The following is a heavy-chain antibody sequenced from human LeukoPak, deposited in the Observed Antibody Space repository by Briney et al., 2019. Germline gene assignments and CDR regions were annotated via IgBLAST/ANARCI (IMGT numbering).Heavy chain of an antibody. CDR1: GYTFTNYA. Sequence: ASVKVSCKASGYTFTNYAMHWVRQAPGQRLEWMGWINAGNSNTKYSQKFQGRVTITRDTSTSTAYMELSSLRSEDTAVYYCARDGDSFPEYYFDYWGQGTLVTVSS. J-gene: IGHJ4*02. V-gene: IGHV1-3*01. CDR3: ARDGDSFPEYYFDY. D-gene: IGHD4-17*01. CDR2: INAGNSNT.